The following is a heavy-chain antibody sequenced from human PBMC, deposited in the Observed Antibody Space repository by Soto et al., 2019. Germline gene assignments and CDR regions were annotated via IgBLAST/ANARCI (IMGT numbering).Heavy chain of an antibody. CDR1: GGSISGYY. Sequence: SEKLSVTCTVSGGSISGYYWRWLRQPPGKGLEWIGYIYSIGSTNYNPSLRSRVTMSIDTSQEQCSLKLSSVTATDTAVYYCARHVNLPLAGTGCDSWGRGTLVTVS. J-gene: IGHJ4*02. D-gene: IGHD6-19*01. CDR2: IYSIGST. V-gene: IGHV4-59*08. CDR3: ARHVNLPLAGTGCDS.